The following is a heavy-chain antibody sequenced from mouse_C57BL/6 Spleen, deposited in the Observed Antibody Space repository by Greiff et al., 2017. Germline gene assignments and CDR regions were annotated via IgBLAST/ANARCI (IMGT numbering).Heavy chain of an antibody. D-gene: IGHD3-1*01. CDR2: ISYDGSN. CDR3: AVGAFDY. Sequence: DVKLVESGPGLVKPSQSLSLTCSVTGYSITSGYYWNWIRQFPGNKLEWMGYISYDGSNNYNPSLKNRISITRDTSKNQFFLKLNSVTTEDTATYYCAVGAFDYWGQGTTLTVSS. J-gene: IGHJ2*01. V-gene: IGHV3-6*01. CDR1: GYSITSGYY.